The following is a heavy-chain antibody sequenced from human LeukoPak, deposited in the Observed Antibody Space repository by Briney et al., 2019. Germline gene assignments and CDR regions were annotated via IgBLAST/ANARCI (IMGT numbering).Heavy chain of an antibody. Sequence: SETLSLTCTVSGDSISRSTYYWAWIRQPPGKGLEWIGSVYYGRSPYFNPSLEGRATISVDTSKNQFSLKLSSVTAADTAVYYCARPGSGTLHGYYFDYWGQGTLVTVSS. CDR2: VYYGRSP. CDR3: ARPGSGTLHGYYFDY. CDR1: GDSISRSTYY. J-gene: IGHJ4*02. V-gene: IGHV4-39*01. D-gene: IGHD3-10*01.